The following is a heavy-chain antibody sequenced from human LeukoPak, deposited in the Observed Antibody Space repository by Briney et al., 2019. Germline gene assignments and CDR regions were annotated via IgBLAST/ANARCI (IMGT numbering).Heavy chain of an antibody. Sequence: PGRSLRLSCAASGFTFSSYGVHWVRQAPGKGLEWVAVISFDGRNIYYADSVKGRFTISRDNSKNTLYLQMNSLRAEDTAVYYCAKDRGSGRVRGVIINYWGQGTLVTVSS. CDR3: AKDRGSGRVRGVIINY. V-gene: IGHV3-30*18. CDR2: ISFDGRNI. CDR1: GFTFSSYG. J-gene: IGHJ4*02. D-gene: IGHD3-10*01.